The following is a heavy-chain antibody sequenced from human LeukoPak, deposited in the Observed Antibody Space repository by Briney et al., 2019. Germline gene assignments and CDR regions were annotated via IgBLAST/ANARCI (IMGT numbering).Heavy chain of an antibody. CDR2: IYYSGST. CDR1: GGYISSGGYY. D-gene: IGHD3-22*01. J-gene: IGHJ3*02. V-gene: IGHV4-39*01. CDR3: ARPSRLDYYDSSGYFDAFDI. Sequence: SETLSLTCTVSGGYISSGGYYWSWIRQHPGKGLEWIGSIYYSGSTYYNPSLKSRVTISVDTSKNQFSLKLSSVTAADTAVYYCARPSRLDYYDSSGYFDAFDIWGQGTMVTVSS.